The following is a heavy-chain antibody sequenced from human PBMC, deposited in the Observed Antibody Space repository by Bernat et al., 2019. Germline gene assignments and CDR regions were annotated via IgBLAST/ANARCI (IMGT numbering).Heavy chain of an antibody. CDR2: INQDGSEK. Sequence: EVQLVESGGGLVQPGGSLRLSCAASGFMFSNYWMSWVRQAPGKGLEWVANINQDGSEKYYVDSVKGRLTIARDNAKNSLYLQMNSLRAEDTAVYYCARGLVVGAAEYFQHWGQGTLVTVSS. V-gene: IGHV3-7*03. J-gene: IGHJ1*01. CDR1: GFMFSNYW. CDR3: ARGLVVGAAEYFQH. D-gene: IGHD2-15*01.